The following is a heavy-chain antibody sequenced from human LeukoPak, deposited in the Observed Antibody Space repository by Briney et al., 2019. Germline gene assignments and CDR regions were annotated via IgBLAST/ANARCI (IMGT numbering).Heavy chain of an antibody. CDR2: IDPNSGGP. J-gene: IGHJ5*02. Sequence: ASVKVSCKASGYTFSDYYIHWVRQAPGQGLERMGWIDPNSGGPNYARKFQGRVTMTRDTSISTVYMELTRLRSDDTAVYYCARPYCSDGSCSIGWFAPWGQGTLVTVSS. CDR1: GYTFSDYY. V-gene: IGHV1-2*02. CDR3: ARPYCSDGSCSIGWFAP. D-gene: IGHD2-15*01.